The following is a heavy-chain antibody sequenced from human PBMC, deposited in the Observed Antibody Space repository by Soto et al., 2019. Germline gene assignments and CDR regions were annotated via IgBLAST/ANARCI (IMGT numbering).Heavy chain of an antibody. J-gene: IGHJ6*02. CDR3: AKDLTWGCTNGVCYNYYYYGMDV. CDR2: ISGSGGST. V-gene: IGHV3-23*01. CDR1: GFTFISYA. Sequence: GWSLRLACASSGFTFISYAMSWVRQAPGKGLEWVSAISGSGGSTYYADSVKGRFTISRDNSKNTLYLQMNSLRAEDTAVYYCAKDLTWGCTNGVCYNYYYYGMDVWGQGTTVTVSS. D-gene: IGHD2-8*01.